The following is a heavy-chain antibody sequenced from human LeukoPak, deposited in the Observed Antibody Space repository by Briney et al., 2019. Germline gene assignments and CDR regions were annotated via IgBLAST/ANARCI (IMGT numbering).Heavy chain of an antibody. D-gene: IGHD2-2*01. Sequence: SETLSLTCAVSGDSRSNYYWSWLRQPPGKGLEGLGNIYSSGSTNYNPSLKSRVTITGDISKNQFSVKLSSVTAADPAGYYCAGTPYCSSDNCYRFSNGNDGFDIWGQGTKVTVSS. CDR3: AGTPYCSSDNCYRFSNGNDGFDI. J-gene: IGHJ3*02. CDR2: IYSSGST. V-gene: IGHV4-4*09. CDR1: GDSRSNYY.